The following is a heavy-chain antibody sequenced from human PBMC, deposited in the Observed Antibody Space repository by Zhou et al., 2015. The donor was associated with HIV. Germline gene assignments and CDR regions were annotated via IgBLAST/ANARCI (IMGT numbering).Heavy chain of an antibody. CDR1: GFTFKNAW. CDR3: AKEGPGGYSGYDPGSFDY. J-gene: IGHJ4*02. Sequence: EVQLVESGGGLVKPGGSLRLSCAASGFTFKNAWMSWVRQAPGKGLEWVSGISRGGGRTDHADSVKGRFTISRDDSKSTLFLQMNSLRVEDTAVYYCAKEGPGGYSGYDPGSFDYWGQGTLVTVSS. V-gene: IGHV3-23*04. D-gene: IGHD5-12*01. CDR2: ISRGGGRT.